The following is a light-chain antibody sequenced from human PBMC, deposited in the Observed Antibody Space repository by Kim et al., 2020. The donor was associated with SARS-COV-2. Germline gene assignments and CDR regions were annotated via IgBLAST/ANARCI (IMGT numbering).Light chain of an antibody. CDR3: QVWDSSSDHVI. V-gene: IGLV3-21*04. CDR2: YDS. CDR1: NIGSKS. Sequence: APGKTARMTCGGNNIGSKSVHWYQQKPGQAPVLVIYYDSDRPSGIPERFSGSNSGNTATLTISRVEAGDEADYYCQVWDSSSDHVIFGGGTQLTV. J-gene: IGLJ2*01.